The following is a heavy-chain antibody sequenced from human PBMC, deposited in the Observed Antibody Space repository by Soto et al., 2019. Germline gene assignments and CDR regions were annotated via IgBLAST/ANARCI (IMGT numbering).Heavy chain of an antibody. D-gene: IGHD2-21*01. J-gene: IGHJ5*02. V-gene: IGHV4-39*01. CDR3: ARSHIVVVIANINWFDP. Sequence: KASETLSLTCTVSGGSISSSSYYWGWIRQPPGKGLEWIGSIYYSGSTYYNPSLKSRVTISVDTSKNQFSLKLSSVTAADTAVYYCARSHIVVVIANINWFDPWGQGTLVTVSS. CDR1: GGSISSSSYY. CDR2: IYYSGST.